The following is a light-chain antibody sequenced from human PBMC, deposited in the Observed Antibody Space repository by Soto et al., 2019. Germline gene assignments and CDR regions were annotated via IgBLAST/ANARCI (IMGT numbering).Light chain of an antibody. CDR2: AAS. Sequence: DIQMTQSPSSLSASVGDRVTITCRASQSISSYLNWYQQKPGKAPKVLIYAASSLQSGVPSRFSGSGSGTDFTLTISSLQPEDFATYYCQQSYSIPWTLGQGTKVEIK. CDR1: QSISSY. V-gene: IGKV1-39*01. J-gene: IGKJ1*01. CDR3: QQSYSIPWT.